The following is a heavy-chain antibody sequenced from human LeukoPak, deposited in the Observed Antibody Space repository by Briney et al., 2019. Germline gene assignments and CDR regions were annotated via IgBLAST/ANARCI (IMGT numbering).Heavy chain of an antibody. CDR1: GYTLTEFS. Sequence: ASVKVSCKFSGYTLTEFSMRWVRQAPGKGLGWMGGFDPEDGETIYSQKFHGRGTMTEDTSTDTAYMELSSLRSEDTAVYYWATSGPSPTAGTRYFQHWGQGTLVTVSS. CDR3: ATSGPSPTAGTRYFQH. V-gene: IGHV1-24*01. J-gene: IGHJ1*01. D-gene: IGHD6-13*01. CDR2: FDPEDGET.